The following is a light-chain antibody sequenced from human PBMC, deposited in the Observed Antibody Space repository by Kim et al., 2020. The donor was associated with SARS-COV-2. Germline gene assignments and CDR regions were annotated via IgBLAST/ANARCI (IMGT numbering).Light chain of an antibody. J-gene: IGKJ1*01. CDR3: KQISISPLT. CDR1: QSVLYSSNNQNY. Sequence: DIVMTQSPDSLAVSLGERATINCKSSQSVLYSSNNQNYLAWYQQKPGQPPKLLIYWASTRESGVPDRFSGSGSGTDFTLTISSLQAEDVAVYPCKQISISPLTFWQGTPMDI. V-gene: IGKV4-1*01. CDR2: WAS.